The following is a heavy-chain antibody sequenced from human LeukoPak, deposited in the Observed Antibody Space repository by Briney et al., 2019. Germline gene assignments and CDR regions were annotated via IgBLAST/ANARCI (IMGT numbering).Heavy chain of an antibody. D-gene: IGHD3-3*01. CDR3: AEGTSGYYKAFDI. J-gene: IGHJ3*02. CDR2: ISGSGGST. CDR1: GFTFSSYA. V-gene: IGHV3-23*01. Sequence: GGSLRLSCAASGFTFSSYAMSWVRQAPGKGLEWVSAISGSGGSTYYADSVKGRFTISRDNSKNTLYLQMNSLRAEDTAVYYCAEGTSGYYKAFDIWGQGTMVTVSS.